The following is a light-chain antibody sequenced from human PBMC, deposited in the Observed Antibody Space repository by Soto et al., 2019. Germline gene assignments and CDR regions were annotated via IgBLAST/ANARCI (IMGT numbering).Light chain of an antibody. J-gene: IGKJ1*01. V-gene: IGKV1-39*01. CDR2: AAS. Sequence: DIQMTQSSSCLSGSVGERVTITCRASQSISSYLNWYQQKPGKAPKLLIYAASSLQSGVPSRFSGSGSGTDFTLTISSLQPEDFATYYCQQSYSTPWTFGQGTKVEIK. CDR1: QSISSY. CDR3: QQSYSTPWT.